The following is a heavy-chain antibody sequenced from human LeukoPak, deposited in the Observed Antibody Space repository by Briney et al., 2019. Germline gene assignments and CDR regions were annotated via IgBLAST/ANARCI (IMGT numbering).Heavy chain of an antibody. CDR1: GFTFSSYG. V-gene: IGHV3-23*01. J-gene: IGHJ4*02. D-gene: IGHD4-17*01. CDR3: ARDGDGDYVFSYYFDY. CDR2: ISGSGGST. Sequence: GGTLRLSCAASGFTFSSYGMSWVRQAPGKGLEWVSAISGSGGSTYYADSVKGRFTISRDNSKNTLYLQMNSLRVEDTAVYYCARDGDGDYVFSYYFDYWGQGTLVTVSS.